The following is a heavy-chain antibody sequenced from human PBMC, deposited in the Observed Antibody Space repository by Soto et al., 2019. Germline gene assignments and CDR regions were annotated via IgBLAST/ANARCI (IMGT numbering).Heavy chain of an antibody. V-gene: IGHV3-21*04. CDR3: ALVVVVAATRSFDY. CDR1: GFTFSSYS. D-gene: IGHD2-15*01. CDR2: ISSSSGFI. Sequence: GWSLRLSCAASGFTFSSYSMNWVRQAPGKGLEWVSSISSSSGFIYYADSVKGRFTISRDNAKNSLYLQMNSLRAEDTAVYYCALVVVVAATRSFDYWGQGTLVTVSS. J-gene: IGHJ4*02.